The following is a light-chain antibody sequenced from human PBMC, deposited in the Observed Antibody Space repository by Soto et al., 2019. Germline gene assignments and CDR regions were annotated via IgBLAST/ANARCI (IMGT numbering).Light chain of an antibody. J-gene: IGKJ1*01. Sequence: DIVMTQSPLSLPVTPGEPASISCRSSQSLLHSNGYNYLDWYLQKPGQSPQLLIYLGSNRASGVPDRFSGSGSGTDFTLTISRLEPEDFAVYYCQHYGSSPSTFGRGTKVDI. CDR3: QHYGSSPST. CDR2: LGS. V-gene: IGKV2-28*01. CDR1: QSLLHSNGYNY.